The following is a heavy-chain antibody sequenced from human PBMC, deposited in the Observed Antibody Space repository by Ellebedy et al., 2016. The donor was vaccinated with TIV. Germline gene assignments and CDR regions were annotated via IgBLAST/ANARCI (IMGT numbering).Heavy chain of an antibody. Sequence: SETLSLXCAISGDSVSSNSAAWNWIRQSPSRGLEWLGRTYYRSKWYNDYAVSVKSRITINPDTSKNQFSLQLNSVTPEDTAVYYRARDRVVIALRYYYYGMDVWGQGTTVTVSS. CDR2: TYYRSKWYN. D-gene: IGHD2-21*01. J-gene: IGHJ6*02. CDR3: ARDRVVIALRYYYYGMDV. CDR1: GDSVSSNSAA. V-gene: IGHV6-1*01.